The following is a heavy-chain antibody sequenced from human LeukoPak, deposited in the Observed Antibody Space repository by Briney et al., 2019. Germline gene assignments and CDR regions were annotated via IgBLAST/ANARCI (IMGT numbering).Heavy chain of an antibody. V-gene: IGHV1-18*01. Sequence: ASVKVSCKASGYTFTSYGISWVRQAPGQGLEWMGWISAYNGNTNYAQKLQGRVTMTTDTSTSTAYMELRSLRSDDTAVYYCARQPPARTQRHYGSGLSYDWFDPWGQGTLVTVSS. CDR1: GYTFTSYG. CDR3: ARQPPARTQRHYGSGLSYDWFDP. D-gene: IGHD3-10*01. J-gene: IGHJ5*02. CDR2: ISAYNGNT.